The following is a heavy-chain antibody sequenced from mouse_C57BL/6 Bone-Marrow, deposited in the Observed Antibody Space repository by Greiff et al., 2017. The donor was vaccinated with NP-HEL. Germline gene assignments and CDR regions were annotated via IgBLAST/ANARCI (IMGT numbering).Heavy chain of an antibody. CDR1: GYSITSGYY. D-gene: IGHD2-5*01. V-gene: IGHV3-6*01. CDR2: ISYDGSN. J-gene: IGHJ2*01. Sequence: ESGPGLVKPSQSLSLTCSVTGYSITSGYYWNWIRQFPGNKLEWMGYISYDGSNNYNPSLKNRISITRDTSKNQFFLKLNSVTTEDTATYYCARGTHYSNFYFDYWGQGTTLTVSS. CDR3: ARGTHYSNFYFDY.